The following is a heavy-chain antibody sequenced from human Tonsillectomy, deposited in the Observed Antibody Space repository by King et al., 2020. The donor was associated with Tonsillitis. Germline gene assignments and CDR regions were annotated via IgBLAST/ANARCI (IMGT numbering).Heavy chain of an antibody. Sequence: QLVQSGAEVKKPGESLKISCKGSGYRFNDYWIGWARQMPGKGLEWMGIIYPGDSDTRYSPSFQGQVTISADKSIRTAYLQWSGLKASDTAIYYCGRCPRLNYCYFLDVWGKGTTVTVSS. CDR1: GYRFNDYW. J-gene: IGHJ6*03. V-gene: IGHV5-51*03. CDR2: IYPGDSDT. CDR3: GRCPRLNYCYFLDV.